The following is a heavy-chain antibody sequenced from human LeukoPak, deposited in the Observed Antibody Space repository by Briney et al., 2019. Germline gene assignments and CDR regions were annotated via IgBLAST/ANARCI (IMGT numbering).Heavy chain of an antibody. D-gene: IGHD2-2*01. CDR3: ARDMEVYCSSTSCERPFDY. CDR2: INAGNGNT. Sequence: ASVKVSCKASGYTFTSYAMHWVRQAPGQRLEWMGWINAGNGNTKYSQKFQGRVTITRDTSASTAYMELRSLRSDDTAVYYCARDMEVYCSSTSCERPFDYWGQGTLVTVSS. CDR1: GYTFTSYA. V-gene: IGHV1-3*01. J-gene: IGHJ4*02.